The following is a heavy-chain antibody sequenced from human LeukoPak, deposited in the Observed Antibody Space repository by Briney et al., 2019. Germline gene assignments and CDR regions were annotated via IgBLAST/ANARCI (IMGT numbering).Heavy chain of an antibody. CDR1: GYSFSNFW. CDR3: I. V-gene: IGHV5-51*01. CDR2: IYPGDSDT. Sequence: GESLKISCQGSGYSFSNFWIGWVRQMPGKGLEWMGIIYPGDSDTRYSPSFQGQVTISADKSISTAYYCASYNSSSRYGRAFDIWGQGTMVTVSS. D-gene: IGHD6-13*01. J-gene: IGHJ3*02.